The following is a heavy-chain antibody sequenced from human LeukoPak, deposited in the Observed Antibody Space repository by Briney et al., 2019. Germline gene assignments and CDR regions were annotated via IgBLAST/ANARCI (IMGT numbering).Heavy chain of an antibody. Sequence: ASVKVSCKASGYTFTGYYMHWVRQAPGQGLEWMGIINPSGGSTSYAQKFQGRVTMTRDTSTSTVYMELSSLRSEDTAVYYCARAFWSGYGMDVWGQGTTVTVSS. CDR3: ARAFWSGYGMDV. V-gene: IGHV1-46*01. J-gene: IGHJ6*02. D-gene: IGHD3-3*01. CDR2: INPSGGST. CDR1: GYTFTGYY.